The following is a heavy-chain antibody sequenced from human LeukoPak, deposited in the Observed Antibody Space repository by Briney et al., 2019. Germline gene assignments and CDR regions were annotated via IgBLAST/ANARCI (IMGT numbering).Heavy chain of an antibody. CDR3: ARVTTQKGGGSPNY. CDR1: GYTFTSYD. J-gene: IGHJ4*02. Sequence: ASVKVSCKASGYTFTSYDINWVRQATGQGLEWMGWMNPNSGNTGYAQKFQGRVTITRNTSISTAYMELSSLRSEDTAVYYCARVTTQKGGGSPNYWGQGTLVTVSS. D-gene: IGHD6-25*01. CDR2: MNPNSGNT. V-gene: IGHV1-8*03.